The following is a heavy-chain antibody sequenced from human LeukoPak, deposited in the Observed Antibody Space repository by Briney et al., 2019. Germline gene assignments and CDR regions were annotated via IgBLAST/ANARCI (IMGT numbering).Heavy chain of an antibody. J-gene: IGHJ4*02. D-gene: IGHD3-10*01. CDR1: GFTFSSYG. Sequence: PGGSLRLSCAASGFTFSSYGMHWVRQAPGKGLERVAAISYDGSNKYYADSVKGRFTISRDNSKNTLYLQMNSLRAEDTAVYYCAKDGNPYFLLWFGELSAPDYWGQGTLVTVSS. CDR2: ISYDGSNK. CDR3: AKDGNPYFLLWFGELSAPDY. V-gene: IGHV3-30*18.